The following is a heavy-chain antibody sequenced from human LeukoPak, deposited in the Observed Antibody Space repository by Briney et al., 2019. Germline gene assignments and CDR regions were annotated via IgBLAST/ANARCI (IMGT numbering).Heavy chain of an antibody. J-gene: IGHJ4*02. CDR3: ARAVAARPLDY. Sequence: SETLSLTCTVSGGSISSGGYYWSWIRQPPGKGLEWIGYIYHSGSTYYNPSLKSRVTISVDRSKNQFSLKLSSVTAADTAVYYCARAVAARPLDYWGQGTLVTVSS. V-gene: IGHV4-30-2*01. D-gene: IGHD6-6*01. CDR2: IYHSGST. CDR1: GGSISSGGYY.